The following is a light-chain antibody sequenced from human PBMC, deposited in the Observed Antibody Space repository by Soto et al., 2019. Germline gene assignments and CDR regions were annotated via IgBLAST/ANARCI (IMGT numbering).Light chain of an antibody. Sequence: QSVVTQPPSVSAAPGQRVTISCTGSSSNIGAGYDVHWYQQLPGTAPKLFIYGNNNRPSGVPDRFSGSKSGTSASLAITGLQAEDEADYYCQSYDSGLSGAVFGTGTKLTVL. CDR2: GNN. V-gene: IGLV1-40*01. CDR3: QSYDSGLSGAV. CDR1: SSNIGAGYD. J-gene: IGLJ1*01.